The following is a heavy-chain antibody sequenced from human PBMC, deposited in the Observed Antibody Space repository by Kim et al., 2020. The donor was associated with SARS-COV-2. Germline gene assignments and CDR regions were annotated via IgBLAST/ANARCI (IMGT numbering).Heavy chain of an antibody. CDR2: INPSGGST. D-gene: IGHD1-26*01. Sequence: ASVKVSCKASGYTFTSYYMHWVRQAPGQGLEWMGIINPSGGSTSYAQKFQGRVTMTRDTSTSTVYMELSSLRSEDTAVYYCARDLTFGSYPSYYGMDVWGQGTTVTVSS. J-gene: IGHJ6*02. V-gene: IGHV1-46*01. CDR3: ARDLTFGSYPSYYGMDV. CDR1: GYTFTSYY.